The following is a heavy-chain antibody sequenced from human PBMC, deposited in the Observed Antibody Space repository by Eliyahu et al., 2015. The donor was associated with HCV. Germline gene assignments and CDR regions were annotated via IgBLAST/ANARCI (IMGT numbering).Heavy chain of an antibody. Sequence: QVQLQQWGAGLLKPSETLSLTCAVYGGSFSGYYWSWIRQPPGKGLEWIGEIKPRGKTHYNPSLKSRVTISVDTSKNQFSLKLSSVTAADTAVYYCARGRIAAAGTGWFDPWGQGTLVTVSS. J-gene: IGHJ5*02. V-gene: IGHV4-34*01. CDR2: IKPRGKT. CDR3: ARGRIAAAGTGWFDP. CDR1: GGSFSGYY. D-gene: IGHD6-13*01.